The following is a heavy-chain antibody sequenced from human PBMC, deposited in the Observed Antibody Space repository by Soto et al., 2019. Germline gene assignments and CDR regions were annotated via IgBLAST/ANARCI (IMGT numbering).Heavy chain of an antibody. V-gene: IGHV3-23*01. CDR2: ISGSGGST. CDR3: AKELWFGELLAHRNYFDY. J-gene: IGHJ4*02. Sequence: GGSLRLSCAASGFTFSSYAMSWVRQAPGKGLEWASAISGSGGSTYYADSVKGRFTISRDNSKNTLYLQMNSLRAEDTAVYYCAKELWFGELLAHRNYFDYWGQGTLVTVSS. D-gene: IGHD3-10*01. CDR1: GFTFSSYA.